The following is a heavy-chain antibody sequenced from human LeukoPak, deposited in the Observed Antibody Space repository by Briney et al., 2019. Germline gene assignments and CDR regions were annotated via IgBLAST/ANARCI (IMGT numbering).Heavy chain of an antibody. V-gene: IGHV4-34*01. Sequence: SETLSLTCAVYGGSFSDYSWSWIRQPPGKGLEWIGEVNHIGSTNYNPSVKSRVTISVDTSKNQFSLKLTSVTAADTAVYYCARWTTVTRAFDYWGQGTLVSVSS. D-gene: IGHD4-17*01. CDR1: GGSFSDYS. CDR3: ARWTTVTRAFDY. CDR2: VNHIGST. J-gene: IGHJ4*02.